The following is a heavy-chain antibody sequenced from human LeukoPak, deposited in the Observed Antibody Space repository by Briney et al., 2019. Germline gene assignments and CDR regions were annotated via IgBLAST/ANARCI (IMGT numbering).Heavy chain of an antibody. Sequence: GGSLRLSCAASGFTFSSYAMSWVRQAPGKGLEWVSAISGSGGSTYYADSVKGRFTISRDNSKNTLYLQMNSLRAEDTAVYYCAKSPPQSIVVVVAATPDLFDYWGRGTLVTVSS. J-gene: IGHJ4*02. V-gene: IGHV3-23*01. CDR2: ISGSGGST. CDR3: AKSPPQSIVVVVAATPDLFDY. CDR1: GFTFSSYA. D-gene: IGHD2-15*01.